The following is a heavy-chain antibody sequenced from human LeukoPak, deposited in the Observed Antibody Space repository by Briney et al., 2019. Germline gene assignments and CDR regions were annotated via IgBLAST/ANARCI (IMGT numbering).Heavy chain of an antibody. CDR2: IYYSGST. D-gene: IGHD6-19*01. V-gene: IGHV4-59*12. CDR3: ARDGLYMAVAENWFDS. Sequence: SETLSLTCTVSGGSISSYYWSWIRQPPGKGLEWIGYIYYSGSTNYNPSLKSRVTISVDTSKNQFSLKLSSVTAADTAVYYCARDGLYMAVAENWFDSWGQGTLVTVSS. J-gene: IGHJ5*01. CDR1: GGSISSYY.